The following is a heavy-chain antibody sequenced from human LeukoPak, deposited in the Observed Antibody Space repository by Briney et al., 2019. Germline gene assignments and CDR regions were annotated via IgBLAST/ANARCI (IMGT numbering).Heavy chain of an antibody. D-gene: IGHD4-17*01. CDR2: IKQDGSEK. V-gene: IGHV3-7*01. CDR3: ARDGVVYGYYGMDV. J-gene: IGHJ6*02. Sequence: GGSLRLSCAASGFTFSSYWMSWVRQAPGKGLEWVANIKQDGSEKHYVDSVKGRFTISRDNAKNSLYLQMNSLRAEDTAVYYCARDGVVYGYYGMDVWGQGTTVTVSS. CDR1: GFTFSSYW.